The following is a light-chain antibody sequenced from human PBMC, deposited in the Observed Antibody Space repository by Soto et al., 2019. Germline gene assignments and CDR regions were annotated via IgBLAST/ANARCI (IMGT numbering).Light chain of an antibody. Sequence: DIPMTQSPSTLSASVGDRVTITCRASQSISSWLAWYQQKPGKAPKLLIYKAFSLESGVPSRFSGSGPGTEFTLTISSLQPDDCATYYCQQYNSYSLTFGGGTKVEIK. V-gene: IGKV1-5*03. CDR3: QQYNSYSLT. CDR1: QSISSW. CDR2: KAF. J-gene: IGKJ4*01.